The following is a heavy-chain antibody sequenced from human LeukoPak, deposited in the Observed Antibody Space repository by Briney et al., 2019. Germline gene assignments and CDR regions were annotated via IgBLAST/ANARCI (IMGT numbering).Heavy chain of an antibody. V-gene: IGHV4-59*01. CDR2: IYYSGST. J-gene: IGHJ3*02. CDR1: GGSISSYY. Sequence: SETLSLTCSVSGGSISSYYWSWIRQPPGKGLEWIGYIYYSGSTNYNPSLKSRVTISVDTSKNQFSLKLSSVTAADTAVYYCARDPRTDPFDIWGQGTMVTVSS. CDR3: ARDPRTDPFDI.